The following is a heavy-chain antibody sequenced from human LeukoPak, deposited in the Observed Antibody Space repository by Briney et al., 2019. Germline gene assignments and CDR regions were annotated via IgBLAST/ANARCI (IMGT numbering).Heavy chain of an antibody. D-gene: IGHD3-10*01. CDR3: ARERGGYGSGSYYRLYYYYYMDV. Sequence: GGSLRLSCAASGFTFSSYSMNWVRQAPGKGLEWVSSISSSSSYVYYADSVKGRFTISRDNAKNSLYLQMNSLRAEDTAVYYCARERGGYGSGSYYRLYYYYYMDVWGKGTTVTISS. CDR2: ISSSSSYV. V-gene: IGHV3-21*01. J-gene: IGHJ6*03. CDR1: GFTFSSYS.